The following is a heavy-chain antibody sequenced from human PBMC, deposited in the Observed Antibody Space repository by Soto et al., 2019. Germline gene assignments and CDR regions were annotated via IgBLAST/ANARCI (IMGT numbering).Heavy chain of an antibody. J-gene: IGHJ4*02. CDR2: ISGSGGST. Sequence: PGGSLRLSCAASGFTFSSYAMSWVRQAPGKGLEWVSAISGSGGSTYYADSVKGRFTISRDNSKNTLYLQMNSLRAEDTAVYYCATLLAYCGGDCYSKSPDPDYWGQGTLVTVSS. V-gene: IGHV3-23*01. CDR1: GFTFSSYA. CDR3: ATLLAYCGGDCYSKSPDPDY. D-gene: IGHD2-21*02.